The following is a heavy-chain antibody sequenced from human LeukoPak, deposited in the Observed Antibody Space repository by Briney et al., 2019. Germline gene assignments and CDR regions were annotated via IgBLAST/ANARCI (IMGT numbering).Heavy chain of an antibody. CDR3: ARDLIYTGYSYGYGAFDI. Sequence: SVKVSCKASGGTFSSYAISWVRQAPGQGLEWMGRIIPILGIANYAQKFQGRVTITADKSTSTAYMELSSLRSEDTAVYYCARDLIYTGYSYGYGAFDIWGQGTMVTVSS. CDR2: IIPILGIA. V-gene: IGHV1-69*04. CDR1: GGTFSSYA. D-gene: IGHD5-18*01. J-gene: IGHJ3*02.